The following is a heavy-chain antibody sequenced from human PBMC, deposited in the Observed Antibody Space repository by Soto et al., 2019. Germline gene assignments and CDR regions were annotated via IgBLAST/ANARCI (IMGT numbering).Heavy chain of an antibody. D-gene: IGHD3-22*01. CDR1: GGTFSSYA. Sequence: ASVKISCKASGGTFSSYAISWVRQAPGQGLEWMGGIIPIFGTANYAQKFQGRVTITADKSTSTAYMELSSLRSEDTAVYYCARARDSSNEVYYYYGMDVWGQGTTVTVSS. CDR2: IIPIFGTA. V-gene: IGHV1-69*06. J-gene: IGHJ6*02. CDR3: ARARDSSNEVYYYYGMDV.